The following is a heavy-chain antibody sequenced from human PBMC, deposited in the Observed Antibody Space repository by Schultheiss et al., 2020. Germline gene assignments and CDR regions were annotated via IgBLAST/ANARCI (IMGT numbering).Heavy chain of an antibody. V-gene: IGHV1-69*13. CDR1: GGTFSSYA. Sequence: SVKVSCKASGGTFSSYAISWVRQAPGQGLEWMGGIIPIFGTANYAQKFQGRVTITADESTSTAYMELSSLRSEDTAVYYCARDCSSTSCYWRAAGTLGWFDPWGQGTLVTVSS. CDR3: ARDCSSTSCYWRAAGTLGWFDP. J-gene: IGHJ5*02. D-gene: IGHD2-2*01. CDR2: IIPIFGTA.